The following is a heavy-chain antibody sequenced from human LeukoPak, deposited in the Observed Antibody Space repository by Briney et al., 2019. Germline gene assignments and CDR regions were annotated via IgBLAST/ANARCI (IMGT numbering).Heavy chain of an antibody. D-gene: IGHD3-22*01. CDR2: IIPIFGTA. Sequence: ASVKVSCKASGGTFSSYAISWVRQAPGQGLEWMGGIIPIFGTANYAQKFQGRVTITADESTSTAYMVLSSLRSEDTAVYYCARGIFNYYDSSGRFPFGYYYYYMDVWGKGTTVTISS. J-gene: IGHJ6*03. CDR1: GGTFSSYA. CDR3: ARGIFNYYDSSGRFPFGYYYYYMDV. V-gene: IGHV1-69*13.